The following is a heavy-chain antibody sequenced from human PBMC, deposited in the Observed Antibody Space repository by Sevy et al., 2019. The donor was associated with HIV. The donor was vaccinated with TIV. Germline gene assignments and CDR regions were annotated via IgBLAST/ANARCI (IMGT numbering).Heavy chain of an antibody. J-gene: IGHJ4*02. Sequence: GGSLRLSCADSGSTFSNYVMSWVRQAPGKGLEWVSAISGSGGSTYYADSVKGRFTISRDNSKNTLYLQMNSLRAEDTAVYYCAKVASIFGVVIGSFDYWGQGTLVTVSS. CDR2: ISGSGGST. V-gene: IGHV3-23*01. D-gene: IGHD3-3*01. CDR1: GSTFSNYV. CDR3: AKVASIFGVVIGSFDY.